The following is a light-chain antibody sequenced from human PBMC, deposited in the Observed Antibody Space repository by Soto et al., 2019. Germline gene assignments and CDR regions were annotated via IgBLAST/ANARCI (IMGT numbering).Light chain of an antibody. CDR1: QSVSSSY. Sequence: EIVLTKSPATLSLSPGERATLSCRASQSVSSSYLAWYQQKPGQAPRLLIYDASNRATGIPARFSGSGSGTDFTLTISSLEPEDFAVYYCQQRSNWPPEITFGQGTRLEVK. V-gene: IGKV3-11*01. CDR3: QQRSNWPPEIT. CDR2: DAS. J-gene: IGKJ5*01.